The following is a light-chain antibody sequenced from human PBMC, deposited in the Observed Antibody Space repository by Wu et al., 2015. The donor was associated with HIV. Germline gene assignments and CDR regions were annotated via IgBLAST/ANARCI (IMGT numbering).Light chain of an antibody. CDR3: QQYTDWLPLT. Sequence: EILMTQSPASLSVSPGERATLSCRASQNVNRNLAWYQQRPGQAPRLLIYDAYIRATGIPARFTGGGYGTDFTLTISGLRSDDVAVYYCQQYTDWLPLTFGGGTRVDIK. CDR2: DAY. V-gene: IGKV3-15*01. CDR1: QNVNRN. J-gene: IGKJ4*01.